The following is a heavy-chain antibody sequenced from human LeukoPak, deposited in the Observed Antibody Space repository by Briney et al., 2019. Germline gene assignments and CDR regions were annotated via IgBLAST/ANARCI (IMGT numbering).Heavy chain of an antibody. CDR3: ARPSYYDFWSGHYYMDV. V-gene: IGHV4-39*01. Sequence: SETLSLTCTVSGGSISSSSYYWGWIRQPPGKGLEWIGSIYYSGSTYYNPSLKSRVTISVDTSKNQFSLKPSSVTAADTAVYYCARPSYYDFWSGHYYMDVWGKGTTVTVSS. CDR1: GGSISSSSYY. CDR2: IYYSGST. J-gene: IGHJ6*03. D-gene: IGHD3-3*01.